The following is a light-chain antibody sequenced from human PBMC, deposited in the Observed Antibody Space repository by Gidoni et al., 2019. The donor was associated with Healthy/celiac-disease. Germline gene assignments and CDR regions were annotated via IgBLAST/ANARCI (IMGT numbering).Light chain of an antibody. V-gene: IGKV3-15*01. CDR3: QQYNNWPT. Sequence: PTPLCASTGERAPPPCRASHGGSNNLAWYQQKPGQAPMLLIYGAATRATVIPARCSGSGSATEFTLTISSLQSEYFAFYYWQQYNNWPTFGGGTQVEIK. J-gene: IGKJ4*01. CDR2: GAA. CDR1: HGGSNN.